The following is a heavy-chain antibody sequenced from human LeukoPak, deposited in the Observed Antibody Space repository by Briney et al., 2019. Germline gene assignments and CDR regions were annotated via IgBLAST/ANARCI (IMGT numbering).Heavy chain of an antibody. CDR2: INHSGST. Sequence: SETLSLTCAVYVGPFSGYYWSWIRQPPGKGLEWIGEINHSGSTSHNPSLKTRVTMSVDTSKNQFSLKLSSVTAADTAVYYCARQYCSSASCFFDYWGQGTLVTVSS. J-gene: IGHJ4*02. CDR1: VGPFSGYY. D-gene: IGHD2-2*01. CDR3: ARQYCSSASCFFDY. V-gene: IGHV4-34*01.